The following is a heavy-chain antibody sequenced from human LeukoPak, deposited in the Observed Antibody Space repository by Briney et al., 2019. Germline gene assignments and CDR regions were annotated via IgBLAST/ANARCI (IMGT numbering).Heavy chain of an antibody. Sequence: GGSLRLSCAASGFTFTNYEMNWVRQAPGKGLEWISYITSSGSSIYYADSVKGRFTISRDNAKNSLYLQMSSLRAEDTAVYYCARDLGLRLGELSPIPDYWGQGTLVTVSS. CDR3: ARDLGLRLGELSPIPDY. CDR1: GFTFTNYE. CDR2: ITSSGSSI. D-gene: IGHD3-16*02. J-gene: IGHJ4*02. V-gene: IGHV3-48*03.